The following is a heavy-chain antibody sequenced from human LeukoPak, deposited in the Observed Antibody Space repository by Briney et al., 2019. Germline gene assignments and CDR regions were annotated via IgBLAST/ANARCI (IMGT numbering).Heavy chain of an antibody. CDR2: IYYSGST. J-gene: IGHJ4*02. D-gene: IGHD6-13*01. CDR3: ARPYSSSWSNFDY. CDR1: GGSISSSSYY. V-gene: IGHV4-39*01. Sequence: SETLSLTRTVSGGSISSSSYYWGWIRQPPGKGLEWIGSIYYSGSTYYNPSLKSRVTISVDTSKNQFSLKLSSVTAADTAVYYCARPYSSSWSNFDYWGQGTLVTVSS.